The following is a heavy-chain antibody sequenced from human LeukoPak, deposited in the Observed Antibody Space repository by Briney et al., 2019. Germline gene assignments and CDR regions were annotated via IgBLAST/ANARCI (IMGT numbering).Heavy chain of an antibody. J-gene: IGHJ4*02. CDR3: ARLFWEEWLLSVDY. D-gene: IGHD3-3*01. V-gene: IGHV4-39*01. CDR2: IYYSGST. CDR1: GGSISSSSYY. Sequence: SETLSLTCTVSGGSISSSSYYWGWIRQPPGKGLEWIGSIYYSGSTYYNPSLKSRVTISVDTSKNQFSLKLSSVTAADTAVYYCARLFWEEWLLSVDYWGQGTLVTVSS.